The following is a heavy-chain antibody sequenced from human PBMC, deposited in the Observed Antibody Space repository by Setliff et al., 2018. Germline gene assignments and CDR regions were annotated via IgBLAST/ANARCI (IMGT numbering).Heavy chain of an antibody. V-gene: IGHV1-2*04. CDR1: GYTFSNYY. D-gene: IGHD3-22*01. J-gene: IGHJ4*02. Sequence: ASVKVSCKASGYTFSNYYMHWVRQAPGQGLEWMGWINPNSGGTNYAQKFQGWVTMTRDTSISTAYMELSRLRSDDTAVYYCARRRYYYDSSGYRWGGFYFDYWGQGTLVTVSS. CDR3: ARRRYYYDSSGYRWGGFYFDY. CDR2: INPNSGGT.